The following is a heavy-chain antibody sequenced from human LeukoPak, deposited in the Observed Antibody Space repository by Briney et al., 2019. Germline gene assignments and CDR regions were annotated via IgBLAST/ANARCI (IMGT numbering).Heavy chain of an antibody. CDR1: GFTFSSYS. CDR3: ARSGYGDIHFDY. J-gene: IGHJ4*02. D-gene: IGHD4-17*01. V-gene: IGHV3-21*01. CDR2: ISSSSSYI. Sequence: GGSLRLSCAASGFTFSSYSMNWVRPAPGKGLEWVSSISSSSSYIYYADSVKGRFTISRDNAKNSLYLQMNSLRAEDTAVYYCARSGYGDIHFDYWGQGTLVTVSS.